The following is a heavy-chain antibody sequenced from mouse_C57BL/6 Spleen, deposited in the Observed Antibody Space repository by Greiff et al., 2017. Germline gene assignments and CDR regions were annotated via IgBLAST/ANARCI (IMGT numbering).Heavy chain of an antibody. CDR1: GYTFTDYN. Sequence: VQLQQSGPELVKPGASVKMSCKASGYTFTDYNMHWVKQSHGKSLEWIGYINPNNGGTSYNQKYKGKATLTVTKSSITAYMELHSLTSEDSAVYYCARDSDWAWFAYWGQGTLVTVSA. CDR2: INPNNGGT. CDR3: ARDSDWAWFAY. D-gene: IGHD4-1*01. V-gene: IGHV1-22*01. J-gene: IGHJ3*01.